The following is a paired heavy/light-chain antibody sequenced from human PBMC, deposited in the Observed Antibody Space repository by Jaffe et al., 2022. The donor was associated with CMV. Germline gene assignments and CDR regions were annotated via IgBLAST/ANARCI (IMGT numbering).Light chain of an antibody. CDR1: SSDVGSYNL. CDR2: EVS. Sequence: QSALTQPASVSGSPGQSITISCTGTSSDVGSYNLVSWYQQHPGKAPKLMIYEVSKRPSGVSNRFSGSKSGNTASLTISGLQAEDEADYYCCSYAGSSTFEVFGGGTKLTVL. J-gene: IGLJ2*01. V-gene: IGLV2-23*02. CDR3: CSYAGSSTFEV.
Heavy chain of an antibody. CDR1: GFTFSDYY. D-gene: IGHD2-15*01. Sequence: QVQLVESGGGLVKPGGSLRLSCAASGFTFSDYYMSWIRQAPGKGLEWVSYISSSGSTIYYADSVKGRFTISRDNAKNSLYLQMNSLRAEDTAVYYCARRGAATTPYYYYYGMDVWGQGTTVTVSS. CDR2: ISSSGSTI. CDR3: ARRGAATTPYYYYYGMDV. J-gene: IGHJ6*02. V-gene: IGHV3-11*01.